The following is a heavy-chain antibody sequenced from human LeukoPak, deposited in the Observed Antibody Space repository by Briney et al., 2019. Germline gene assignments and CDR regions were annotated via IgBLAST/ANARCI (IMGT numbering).Heavy chain of an antibody. J-gene: IGHJ4*02. D-gene: IGHD3-22*01. CDR2: ISGSSGII. CDR1: GFTSGIYA. Sequence: PGGSLRLSCAASGFTSGIYAMSWVRQAPGKGQEWVSYISGSSGIIDYSDYVRGRFTISRDNSKNTLYLQMNSLRAEDTAVYYCASPGPDRSDYYLKFDYWGQGTLVTVSS. V-gene: IGHV3-23*01. CDR3: ASPGPDRSDYYLKFDY.